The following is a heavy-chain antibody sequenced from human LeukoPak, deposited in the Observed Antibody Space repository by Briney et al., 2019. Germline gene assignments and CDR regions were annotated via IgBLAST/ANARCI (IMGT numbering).Heavy chain of an antibody. Sequence: GGSLRLSCAASGFTFSSYGMHWVRQAPGKGLEWVAFTRYDGSNKYYADSVKGRFTISRDNSKNTLYLQMNSLRAEDTAVYYCAKDGDYNDSSGYYFADYWGQGTLVTVSS. CDR2: TRYDGSNK. CDR1: GFTFSSYG. CDR3: AKDGDYNDSSGYYFADY. D-gene: IGHD3-22*01. V-gene: IGHV3-30*02. J-gene: IGHJ4*02.